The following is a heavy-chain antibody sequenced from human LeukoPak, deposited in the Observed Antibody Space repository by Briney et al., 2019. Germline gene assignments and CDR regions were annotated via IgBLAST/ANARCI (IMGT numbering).Heavy chain of an antibody. J-gene: IGHJ5*02. V-gene: IGHV4-4*07. CDR2: IYSSGHT. Sequence: PSETLSLTCSVSGGSISSFYWSWIRQPAGKGMEWIARIYSSGHTNYSPSLKSRITLSVDTSKNQVSLQLASVTAADTALYYCARDERTYYGQGDWFDPWGQGTLVTVSS. CDR3: ARDERTYYGQGDWFDP. CDR1: GGSISSFY. D-gene: IGHD3-16*01.